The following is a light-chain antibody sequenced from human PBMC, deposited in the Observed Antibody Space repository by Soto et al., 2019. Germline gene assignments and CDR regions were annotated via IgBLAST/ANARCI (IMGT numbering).Light chain of an antibody. V-gene: IGKV1-39*01. CDR1: QNITTY. CDR2: IAS. CDR3: QQTYSTPMYT. J-gene: IGKJ2*01. Sequence: DIQMTQSPSSLSASVGDRVTITCRTSQNITTYLNWYQQKLGRAPKLLIYIASNLQSGVPSRFSGSGSGTDFTLTITNLQPEDFAIYYCQQTYSTPMYTFGQGTKLDIK.